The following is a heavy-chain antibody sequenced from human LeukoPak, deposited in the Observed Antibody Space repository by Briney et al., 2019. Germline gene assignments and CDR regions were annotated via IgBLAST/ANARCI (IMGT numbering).Heavy chain of an antibody. CDR3: ARDPGYYDSSAYYYYYMDV. CDR2: ISSSSSYI. Sequence: GGSLRLSCAASGFTFSSYSMNWVRQAPGKGLEWVSSISSSSSYIYYADSVKGRFTISRDNAKNSLYLQMNSLRAEDTAVYYCARDPGYYDSSAYYYYYMDVWGKGTTVTVSS. J-gene: IGHJ6*03. D-gene: IGHD3-22*01. V-gene: IGHV3-21*01. CDR1: GFTFSSYS.